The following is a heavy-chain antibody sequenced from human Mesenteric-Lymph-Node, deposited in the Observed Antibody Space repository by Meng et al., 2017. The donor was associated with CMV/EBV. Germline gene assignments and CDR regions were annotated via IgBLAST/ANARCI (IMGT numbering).Heavy chain of an antibody. CDR3: ARDRTLFGSIFDY. Sequence: GGSLRLSCAASGFTVSSNYMSWVRQAPGKGLEWVSVIYTGGSTYYADSVKGRFTISRDNSRNTLYLQMNSLRAEDAAVYYCARDRTLFGSIFDYWGQGSLVTVSS. CDR2: IYTGGST. V-gene: IGHV3-66*02. CDR1: GFTVSSNY. D-gene: IGHD6-6*01. J-gene: IGHJ4*02.